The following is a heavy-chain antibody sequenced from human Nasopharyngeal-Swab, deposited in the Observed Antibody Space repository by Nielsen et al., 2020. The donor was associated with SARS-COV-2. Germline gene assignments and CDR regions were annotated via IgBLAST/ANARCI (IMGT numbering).Heavy chain of an antibody. V-gene: IGHV3-23*01. CDR3: AKDPSYSYDWFDP. CDR2: ISGSGDTT. J-gene: IGHJ5*02. CDR1: GFTFSSFA. D-gene: IGHD1-26*01. Sequence: GGSLRLSCAASGFTFSSFAMSWVRQAPGKGLEWVSIISGSGDTTYYADSVKDRFTISRDNSKNTLYLQTNSLRAEDTAVYYCAKDPSYSYDWFDPWGQGTLVTVSS.